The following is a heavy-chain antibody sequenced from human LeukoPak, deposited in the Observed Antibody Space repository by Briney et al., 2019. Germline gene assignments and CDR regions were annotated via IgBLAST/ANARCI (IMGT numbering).Heavy chain of an antibody. CDR2: IRYDGSDK. Sequence: GGSLRLSCAVSGFTFSTYGMHWVRQTPGKGLEWVAFIRYDGSDKYYADSVKGRFTISRDNSKNTLYLQMNSLRAEDTAVYYCAKTSRAGNYGYGYWGQGTLVTVSS. D-gene: IGHD3-10*01. CDR3: AKTSRAGNYGYGY. J-gene: IGHJ4*02. V-gene: IGHV3-30*02. CDR1: GFTFSTYG.